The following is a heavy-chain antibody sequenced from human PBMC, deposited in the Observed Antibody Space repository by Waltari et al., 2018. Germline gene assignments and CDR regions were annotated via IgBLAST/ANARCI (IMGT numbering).Heavy chain of an antibody. J-gene: IGHJ5*02. D-gene: IGHD3-10*01. CDR2: IYTGGST. V-gene: IGHV4-61*02. CDR1: GAAINTGDYF. Sequence: QVQLQESGPGLVKPSQTLSLTCPVSGAAINTGDYFWSWVRQPAGEGLEWIGRIYTGGSTDYNPSLWGRVTISLDTSKSQVSLKLTAVTAADSAVYYCARHLENFYGAGRGNWFDPWGPGTRVTVSS. CDR3: ARHLENFYGAGRGNWFDP.